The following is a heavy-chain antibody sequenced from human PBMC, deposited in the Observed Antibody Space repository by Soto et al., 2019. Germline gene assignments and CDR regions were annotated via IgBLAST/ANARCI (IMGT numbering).Heavy chain of an antibody. Sequence: PGGSLRLSCAASGFTFSNYAMSWVRQAPGKGLEWVSTISGSGGSTYCVDSVKGRLTISRDNSKNTLFLQMNSLRAEDTAVYYCAKEWYASGNHPSFDSWGHGTLVTVSS. CDR3: AKEWYASGNHPSFDS. V-gene: IGHV3-23*01. J-gene: IGHJ4*01. CDR2: ISGSGGST. CDR1: GFTFSNYA. D-gene: IGHD1-26*01.